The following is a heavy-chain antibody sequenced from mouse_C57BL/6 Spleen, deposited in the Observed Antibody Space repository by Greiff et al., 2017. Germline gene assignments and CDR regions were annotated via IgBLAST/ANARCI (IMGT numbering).Heavy chain of an antibody. CDR2: INPSTGGT. J-gene: IGHJ3*01. CDR3: ARWSLGWFAY. Sequence: EVQLQQSGPELVKPGASVKISCKASGYSFTGYYMNWVKQSPEKSLEWIGEINPSTGGTTYNQKFKAKATLTVDKSSSTAYMQLKSLTSEDSAVYYCARWSLGWFAYWGQGTLVTVSA. V-gene: IGHV1-42*01. CDR1: GYSFTGYY.